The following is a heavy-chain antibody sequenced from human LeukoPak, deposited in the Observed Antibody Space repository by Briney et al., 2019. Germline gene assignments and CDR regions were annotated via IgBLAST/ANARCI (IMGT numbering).Heavy chain of an antibody. CDR3: AKDRTMVRATDY. J-gene: IGHJ4*02. CDR1: GFTFSSYA. CDR2: ISGSGGST. D-gene: IGHD3-10*01. Sequence: PGGSLRLSCAASGFTFSSYAMSWVRQAPGKGLEWVSAISGSGGSTYYADSVKGRFTISRDNSKNTLYLQMNSLGAEDTAVYYCAKDRTMVRATDYWGQGTLVTVSS. V-gene: IGHV3-23*01.